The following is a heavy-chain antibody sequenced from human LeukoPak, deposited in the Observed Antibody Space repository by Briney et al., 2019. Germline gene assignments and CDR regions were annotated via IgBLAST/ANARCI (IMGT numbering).Heavy chain of an antibody. CDR3: AKALRSGYDLPPFDY. V-gene: IGHV3-9*01. CDR2: ISWNSVSI. D-gene: IGHD5-12*01. CDR1: GFTFDDYA. Sequence: GGSLRLSCAASGFTFDDYAMHWVRQAPGKGLEWVSGISWNSVSIGYADSVKRLFTLSRDNAKTSLYLQMNSLRAEDTALYYCAKALRSGYDLPPFDYWGQGTLVTVSS. J-gene: IGHJ4*02.